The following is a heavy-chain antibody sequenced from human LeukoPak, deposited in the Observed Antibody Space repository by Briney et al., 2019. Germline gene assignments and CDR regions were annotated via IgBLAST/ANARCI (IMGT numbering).Heavy chain of an antibody. J-gene: IGHJ4*02. V-gene: IGHV3-30*03. CDR2: ISYDGSTK. CDR3: ARDPTAVANLPQYYLDY. D-gene: IGHD4-23*01. Sequence: GGSLRLSCAASGFTFSSYGMHWVRQAPGKGLEWVAVISYDGSTKYYADSVKGRFTISSDNSKNTLYLQMNSLRVEDTAVYSCARDPTAVANLPQYYLDYWGQGILVTVSS. CDR1: GFTFSSYG.